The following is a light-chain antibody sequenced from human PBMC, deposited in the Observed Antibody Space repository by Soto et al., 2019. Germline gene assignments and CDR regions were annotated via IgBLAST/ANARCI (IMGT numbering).Light chain of an antibody. V-gene: IGLV2-8*01. CDR1: SSDIGGYNS. CDR2: DVT. CDR3: SSYSSSTTLVV. Sequence: QSALTQSPSASGSPGQSVTISCTGTSSDIGGYNSVSWYQQHPGKAPKVMIYDVTKRPSGVPDRFSGSKSGNTASLTVSALQAEDEADYYCSSYSSSTTLVVFGGGTKVTVL. J-gene: IGLJ2*01.